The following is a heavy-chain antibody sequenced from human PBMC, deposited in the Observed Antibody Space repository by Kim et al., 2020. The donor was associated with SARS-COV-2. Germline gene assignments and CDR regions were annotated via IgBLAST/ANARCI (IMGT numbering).Heavy chain of an antibody. Sequence: SETLSLTCTVSGGSISSSSYYWGWIRQPPGKGLEWIGSSYYSGSTYYNPSLKSRVTISVDTTKNPFSLKLSSVTAADTAVYYCASPSVATSFDDVFDIWGDGGRVTVSP. J-gene: IGHJ3*02. D-gene: IGHD5-12*01. V-gene: IGHV4-39*01. CDR2: SYYSGST. CDR1: GGSISSSSYY. CDR3: ASPSVATSFDDVFDI.